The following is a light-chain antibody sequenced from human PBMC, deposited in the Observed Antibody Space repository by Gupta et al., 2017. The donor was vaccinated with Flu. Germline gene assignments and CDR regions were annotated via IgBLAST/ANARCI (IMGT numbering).Light chain of an antibody. CDR3: QQYDSPKWT. J-gene: IGKJ1*01. CDR2: KAS. Sequence: IYMTQSPSTLSASIGDRVTMTCRASQSIENWVAWYQQEAGKAPKLLIDKASILQSGVPSRFRGSGYGTEFTRTISSLQPDDFATDYCQQYDSPKWTFGLGTKVEL. V-gene: IGKV1-5*03. CDR1: QSIENW.